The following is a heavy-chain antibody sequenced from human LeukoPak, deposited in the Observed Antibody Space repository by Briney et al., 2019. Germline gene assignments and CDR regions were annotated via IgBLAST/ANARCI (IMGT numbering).Heavy chain of an antibody. J-gene: IGHJ4*02. V-gene: IGHV4-34*01. CDR1: GGPFSGYY. CDR2: INHSGST. Sequence: SETLSLTCAVYGGPFSGYYWSWIRQPPGKGLEWIGEINHSGSTNYNPSLKSRVTISVDTSKNQFSLKLSSVTAADTAVYYCARRALSVPFDYWGQGTLATVSS. D-gene: IGHD1-1*01. CDR3: ARRALSVPFDY.